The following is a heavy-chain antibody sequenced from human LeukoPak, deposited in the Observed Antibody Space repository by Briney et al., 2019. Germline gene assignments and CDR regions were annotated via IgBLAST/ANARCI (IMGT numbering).Heavy chain of an antibody. J-gene: IGHJ3*02. D-gene: IGHD3-10*01. CDR1: GGSTSSYY. Sequence: PSETLSLTCTVSGGSTSSYYWSWIRQPPGKGLEWIGYIYYRGSTNYIPSLESRVTISVDTSKNQFSLKLSSVTAADTAVYYCARLPPYYYAFDIWGPGTMVTVSS. CDR3: ARLPPYYYAFDI. V-gene: IGHV4-59*08. CDR2: IYYRGST.